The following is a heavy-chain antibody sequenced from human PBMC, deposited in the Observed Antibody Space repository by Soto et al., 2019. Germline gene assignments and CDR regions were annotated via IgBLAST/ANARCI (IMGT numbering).Heavy chain of an antibody. D-gene: IGHD5-12*01. J-gene: IGHJ6*02. CDR2: IYHSGST. CDR3: ARDGGYSGYGSYYYYYGMDV. CDR1: GYSISSGYY. V-gene: IGHV4-38-2*02. Sequence: VQLQESGPGLVKPSETLSLTCAVSGYSISSGYYWGWIRQPPGKGLEWLGSIYHSGSTYYNPSLKSRVTISVDTSKNQFSLKLSSVTAADTAVYYCARDGGYSGYGSYYYYYGMDVWGQGTTVTVSS.